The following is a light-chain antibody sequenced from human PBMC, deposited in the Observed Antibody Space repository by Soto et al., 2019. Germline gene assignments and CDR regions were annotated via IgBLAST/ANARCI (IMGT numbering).Light chain of an antibody. V-gene: IGKV3-20*01. CDR3: QQYGTSWT. J-gene: IGKJ1*01. CDR1: QSVSIRH. Sequence: IVLTQSPGTLSLSPGEGATLSCRTSQSVSIRHLAWYQQRPGQAPRLLIYATSDRATGTPDRFSGSGSGTDFTLTITSLEPEVFAVYYCQQYGTSWTFGQGTKVEI. CDR2: ATS.